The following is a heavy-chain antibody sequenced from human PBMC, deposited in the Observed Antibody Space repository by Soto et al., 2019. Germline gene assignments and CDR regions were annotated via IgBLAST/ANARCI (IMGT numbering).Heavy chain of an antibody. J-gene: IGHJ4*02. V-gene: IGHV3-30-3*01. CDR1: GFTFSNYA. CDR3: ASDRFASSWSYFDY. Sequence: QVQLVESGGGVVQPGRSLRLSCAASGFTFSNYALHWVRQAPGKGLEWVAVISDDGSNKYYADSVKGRFTISRDNSKNTLYLQMNSLRAQDTAMYYCASDRFASSWSYFDYWGQGTPVTVSS. CDR2: ISDDGSNK. D-gene: IGHD6-13*01.